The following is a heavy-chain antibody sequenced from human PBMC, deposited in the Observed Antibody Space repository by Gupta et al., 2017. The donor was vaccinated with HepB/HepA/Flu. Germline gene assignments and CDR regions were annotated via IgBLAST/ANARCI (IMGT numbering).Heavy chain of an antibody. CDR3: ARIRSWTVVSPPDY. Sequence: QVQLVESGGGFVKPGGSLRLSCATSGFTFSDYYMTWIRQPPGKGLEWVSYISASGRDTFYADSMKGRFTISRDNAKKSLYLQMDSLRGDDTAVYYCARIRSWTVVSPPDYWGQGILVSVSS. D-gene: IGHD2-21*01. CDR2: ISASGRDT. CDR1: GFTFSDYY. J-gene: IGHJ4*02. V-gene: IGHV3-11*05.